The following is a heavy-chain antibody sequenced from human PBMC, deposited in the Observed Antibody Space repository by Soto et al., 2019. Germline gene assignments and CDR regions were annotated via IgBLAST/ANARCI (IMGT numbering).Heavy chain of an antibody. D-gene: IGHD5-12*01. Sequence: PSETLSLTCTVSGGSTSSGDYYWSWIRQPPGKGLEWIGYVYYSGSTYYNPSLKSRVTISVDTSKNQFSLKLSSVTAADTAVYYCARIVATTEPKIDYWGQGTLVTVS. V-gene: IGHV4-30-4*01. CDR2: VYYSGST. CDR3: ARIVATTEPKIDY. J-gene: IGHJ4*02. CDR1: GGSTSSGDYY.